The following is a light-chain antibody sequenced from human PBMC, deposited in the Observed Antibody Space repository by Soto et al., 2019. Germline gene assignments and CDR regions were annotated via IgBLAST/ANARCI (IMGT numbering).Light chain of an antibody. CDR1: QGISSY. V-gene: IGKV1-8*01. Sequence: AMRMTQSPSSFSASTGDRVTITCRASQGISSYLAWYQQKPGKAPKLLIYAASTLQSGVPSRFSGSGSGTDFTLTISCLQSEDFATYYCQQYYSYLRTFGQGTKVDIK. CDR3: QQYYSYLRT. CDR2: AAS. J-gene: IGKJ1*01.